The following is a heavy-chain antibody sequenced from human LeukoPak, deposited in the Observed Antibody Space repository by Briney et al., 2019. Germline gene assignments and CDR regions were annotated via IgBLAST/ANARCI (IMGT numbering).Heavy chain of an antibody. CDR2: IYHSGST. D-gene: IGHD3-9*01. Sequence: SETLSLTCTVSGGSISSGGYSWSWIRQPPGKGLEWIGYIYHSGSTYYNPSLKSRVTISVDRSKNQFSLKLSSVTAADTAVYYCARGSRYYDILTGYPYFDYWGQGTLVTVSS. CDR3: ARGSRYYDILTGYPYFDY. J-gene: IGHJ4*02. V-gene: IGHV4-30-2*01. CDR1: GGSISSGGYS.